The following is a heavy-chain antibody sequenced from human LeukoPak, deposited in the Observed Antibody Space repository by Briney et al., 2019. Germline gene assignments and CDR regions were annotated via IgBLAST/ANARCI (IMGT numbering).Heavy chain of an antibody. CDR1: GGSISSGSYY. CDR3: ARDRSTSWFDP. CDR2: IYTSGST. V-gene: IGHV4-61*02. D-gene: IGHD5/OR15-5a*01. J-gene: IGHJ5*02. Sequence: PSETLSLTCTVSGGSISSGSYYWSWIRQPAGKGLEWIGRIYTSGSTNYNPSLKSRVTMSVDTSKNQFSLKLSSVTAADTAVYYCARDRSTSWFDPWGQGTLVTVSS.